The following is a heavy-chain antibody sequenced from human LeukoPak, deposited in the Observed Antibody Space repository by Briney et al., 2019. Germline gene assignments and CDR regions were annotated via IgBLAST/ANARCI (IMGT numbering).Heavy chain of an antibody. CDR3: AELGITMIGGV. D-gene: IGHD3-10*02. CDR2: ISTSSSYI. J-gene: IGHJ6*04. CDR1: GFTFSNS. Sequence: GGSLRLSCAASGFTFSNSMNWVRQAPGKGLEWVSSISTSSSYIYYADSVKGRFTISRDNAKNSLYVQMDSLRAEDTAVYYCAELGITMIGGVWGKGTTVTISS. V-gene: IGHV3-21*01.